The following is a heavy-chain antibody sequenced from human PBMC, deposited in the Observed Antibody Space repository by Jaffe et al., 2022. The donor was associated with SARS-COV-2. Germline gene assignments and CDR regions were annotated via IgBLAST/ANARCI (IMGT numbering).Heavy chain of an antibody. CDR1: GFAFSSYA. V-gene: IGHV3-23*04. CDR3: AKPYASGSYNY. J-gene: IGHJ4*02. Sequence: EVQLVESGGGLVQPGGSLRLSCAASGFAFSSYAMSWVRQAPGKGLEWVSTIGGSGDTTYYADSVKGRFTISRDNSKNTLYLQMNSLRAEDTAVYYCAKPYASGSYNYWGQGTLVTVSS. D-gene: IGHD3-10*01. CDR2: IGGSGDTT.